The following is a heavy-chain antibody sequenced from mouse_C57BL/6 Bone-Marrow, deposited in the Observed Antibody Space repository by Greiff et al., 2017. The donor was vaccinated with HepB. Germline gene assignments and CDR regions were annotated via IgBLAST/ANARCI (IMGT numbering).Heavy chain of an antibody. CDR1: GYTFTDYY. Sequence: QVQLQQSGAELVRPGASVKLSCKASGYTFTDYYINWVKQRPGQGLEWIARIYPGSGNTYYNEKFKGKATLTAEKSSSTAYMQLSSLTSEDSAVYFCAITGTWFAYWGQGTLVTVSA. V-gene: IGHV1-76*01. CDR2: IYPGSGNT. CDR3: AITGTWFAY. D-gene: IGHD4-1*01. J-gene: IGHJ3*01.